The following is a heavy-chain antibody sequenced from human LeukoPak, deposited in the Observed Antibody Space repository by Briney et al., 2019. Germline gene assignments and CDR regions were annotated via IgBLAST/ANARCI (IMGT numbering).Heavy chain of an antibody. CDR1: GGSISSYY. CDR3: ARLRDLWGRFDP. CDR2: IYYSGST. V-gene: IGHV4-59*01. Sequence: SETLSLTCTVSGGSISSYYWSWIRQPPGKGLEWIGYIYYSGSTNYNPSLRSRVTISVDTSKNQFSLKLSSVTAADTAVYYCARLRDLWGRFDPWGQGTLVTVSS. D-gene: IGHD7-27*01. J-gene: IGHJ5*02.